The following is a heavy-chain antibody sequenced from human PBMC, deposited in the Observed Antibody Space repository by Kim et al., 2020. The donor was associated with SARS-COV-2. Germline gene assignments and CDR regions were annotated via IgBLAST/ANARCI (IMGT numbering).Heavy chain of an antibody. CDR3: AKSFSGSYFGYDY. CDR1: GFTFSNYG. J-gene: IGHJ4*02. Sequence: GGSLRLSCAASGFTFSNYGMHWVRQAPGKGLEWVAVISYDGSNKYYADSVKGRFTISRDNSKNTLYLQMNSLRIEDTAVYYCAKSFSGSYFGYDYWGQGTLVTVSS. CDR2: ISYDGSNK. D-gene: IGHD1-26*01. V-gene: IGHV3-30*18.